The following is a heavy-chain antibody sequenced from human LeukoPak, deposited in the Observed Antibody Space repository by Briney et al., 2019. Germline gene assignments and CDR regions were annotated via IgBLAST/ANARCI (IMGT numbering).Heavy chain of an antibody. J-gene: IGHJ4*02. CDR3: ARAEGYGGELDS. CDR2: IRYDGSNK. CDR1: GFTFSSYA. V-gene: IGHV3-30*04. Sequence: GGSLRLSCAASGFTFSSYAMHWVRQAPGKGLEWVAVIRYDGSNKYYADSVKGRFTISRENSKNRLYLQMNSLRAEDTAVYYCARAEGYGGELDSWGQGTLVTVSS. D-gene: IGHD4-23*01.